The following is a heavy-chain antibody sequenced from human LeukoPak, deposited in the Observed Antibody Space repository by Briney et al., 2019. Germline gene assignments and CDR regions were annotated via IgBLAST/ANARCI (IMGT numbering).Heavy chain of an antibody. D-gene: IGHD2-8*01. Sequence: GASVKVSCKASGYIFTSYGISWVRQAPGQGLEWMGWISTNKGNTNYAQRLQGRVTMTTDTSTSTAYMELRSLRSGDTAIYYCVRDIQWRFDPWGQGTLVTVSS. V-gene: IGHV1-18*01. CDR1: GYIFTSYG. CDR2: ISTNKGNT. CDR3: VRDIQWRFDP. J-gene: IGHJ5*02.